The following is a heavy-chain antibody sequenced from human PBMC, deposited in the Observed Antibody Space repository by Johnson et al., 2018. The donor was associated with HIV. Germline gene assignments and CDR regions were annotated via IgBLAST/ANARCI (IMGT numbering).Heavy chain of an antibody. CDR1: GFTFDDYA. Sequence: VQLVESGGGLVQPGRSLRLSCAASGFTFDDYAMHWVRQAPGKGLEWVSGISRNSGSIGYADSVKGRFTISRDNAKNSLYLQMNSLRAEDTAVYYCASTGAGGDDAFDIWGQGTVVTVSS. CDR2: ISRNSGSI. V-gene: IGHV3-9*01. CDR3: ASTGAGGDDAFDI. J-gene: IGHJ3*02. D-gene: IGHD2-8*02.